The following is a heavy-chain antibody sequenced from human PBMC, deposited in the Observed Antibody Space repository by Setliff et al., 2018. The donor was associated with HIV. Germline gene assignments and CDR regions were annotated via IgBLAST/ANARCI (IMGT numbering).Heavy chain of an antibody. Sequence: PSETLSLTCSVSGDSISSGNYLWSWIRQPAGKAPEWIGRISVSGSTYYNPSLKSRVTISVDTSKNQFSLKLSSVTAADTAIYYCARTRGYTYGYIDYWGQGTLVTVSS. V-gene: IGHV4-61*02. CDR1: GDSISSGNYL. CDR2: ISVSGST. J-gene: IGHJ4*02. CDR3: ARTRGYTYGYIDY. D-gene: IGHD5-18*01.